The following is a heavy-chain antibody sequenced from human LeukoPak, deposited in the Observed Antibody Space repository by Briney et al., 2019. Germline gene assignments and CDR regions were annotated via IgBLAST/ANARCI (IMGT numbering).Heavy chain of an antibody. CDR2: MYHSEST. V-gene: IGHV4-38-2*01. Sequence: SETLSLTCAVSGYSISRGYSWGWIRQPPGMGLEWIGNMYHSESTHYNPSLKSRVTISADASKNQFSLKLTSVTAADTAVYYCARFDHVWETHGMDAFDLWGQGAMVTVSS. CDR3: ARFDHVWETHGMDAFDL. D-gene: IGHD3-16*01. J-gene: IGHJ3*01. CDR1: GYSISRGYS.